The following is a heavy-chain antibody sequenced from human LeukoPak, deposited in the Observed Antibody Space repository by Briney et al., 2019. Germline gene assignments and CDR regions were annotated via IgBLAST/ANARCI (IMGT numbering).Heavy chain of an antibody. D-gene: IGHD2-8*01. CDR2: ISSSGSTI. V-gene: IGHV3-11*01. J-gene: IGHJ3*01. CDR1: GFTFSDYY. CDR3: ARGGYCTNGVCHNLGAFDV. Sequence: GGSLRLSCAASGFTFSDYYMSWIRQAPGKGLEWVSYISSSGSTIYYADSVKGRFTISRDNAKNSLYLQMNSLRAEDTAVYYCARGGYCTNGVCHNLGAFDVWGQGTMVTVSS.